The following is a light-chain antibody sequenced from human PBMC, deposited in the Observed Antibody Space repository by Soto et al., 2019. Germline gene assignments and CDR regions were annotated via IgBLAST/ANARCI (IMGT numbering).Light chain of an antibody. CDR2: VAS. CDR1: QSVSSSY. V-gene: IGKV3D-20*02. J-gene: IGKJ5*01. CDR3: QQRSNWPAVT. Sequence: EIVLTQSPGTLSLSPGERATLSCRASQSVSSSYLSWYQQKPGQAPRLLIYVASSRATGIPDRFSGSGSGTDFTLTISRLEPEDFAVYYCQQRSNWPAVTFGQGTRLEI.